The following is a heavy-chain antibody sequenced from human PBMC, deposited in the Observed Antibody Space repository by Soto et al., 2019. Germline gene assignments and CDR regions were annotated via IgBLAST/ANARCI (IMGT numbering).Heavy chain of an antibody. V-gene: IGHV3-30*18. Sequence: GGSLRLSCAASGFTFNSYGMHWVRQAPGKGLEWVAVISYDGSNKYYADSVKGRFTISRDNSKNTLYLQMNSLRAEDTAVYYCAKERIAVAGANYYYYMDVWGKGTTVTVSS. J-gene: IGHJ6*03. CDR1: GFTFNSYG. D-gene: IGHD6-19*01. CDR3: AKERIAVAGANYYYYMDV. CDR2: ISYDGSNK.